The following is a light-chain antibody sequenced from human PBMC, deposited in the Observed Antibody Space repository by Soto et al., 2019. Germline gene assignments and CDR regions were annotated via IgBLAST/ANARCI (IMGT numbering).Light chain of an antibody. Sequence: QSALTQPPSASGSPGQSVTISCTGTSSDVGAYNYVSWYQQHPGKAPKLIIYEVSRRPSGVPDRFSGSKSGASASLSISGLQSEDEADYYCAAWDDRLDVYVFGTGTKLTVL. V-gene: IGLV2-8*01. CDR1: SSDVGAYNY. J-gene: IGLJ1*01. CDR2: EVS. CDR3: AAWDDRLDVYV.